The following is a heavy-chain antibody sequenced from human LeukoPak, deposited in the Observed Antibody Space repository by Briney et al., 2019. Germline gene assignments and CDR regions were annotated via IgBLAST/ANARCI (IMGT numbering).Heavy chain of an antibody. V-gene: IGHV3-74*01. CDR3: ARDRDGYNY. CDR2: IDTDGSTT. Sequence: PGGSLRLSCAASGFTFSNSLMHWVRHVPGKRLVWVARIDTDGSTTNYADSVKGRFTISRDNAKNTLYLQMNSLRAEDTAVNYCARDRDGYNYWGQGTLVTVSS. D-gene: IGHD5-24*01. CDR1: GFTFSNSL. J-gene: IGHJ4*02.